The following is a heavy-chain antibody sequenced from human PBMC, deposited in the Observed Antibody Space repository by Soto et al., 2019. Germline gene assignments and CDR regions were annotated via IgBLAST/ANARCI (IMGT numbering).Heavy chain of an antibody. V-gene: IGHV3-15*01. CDR1: GFTFSNAW. CDR2: IKSKTDGGTT. J-gene: IGHJ6*02. Sequence: GALRLSCAASGFTFSNAWMSWVRQAPGKGLEWVGRIKSKTDGGTTDYAAPVKGRFTISRDDSKNKLYLQMNSLKTEDTAVSYCTTGFTSDYYGMDVWGQGTMVTISS. CDR3: TTGFTSDYYGMDV.